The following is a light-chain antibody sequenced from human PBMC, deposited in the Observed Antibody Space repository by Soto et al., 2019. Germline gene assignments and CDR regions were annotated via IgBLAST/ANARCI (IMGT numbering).Light chain of an antibody. J-gene: IGLJ3*02. CDR3: QSYDSSLSAWV. CDR2: GDN. V-gene: IGLV1-40*01. Sequence: QSVLTQPPSVSGAPGQRVTISCTGSSSNIGGGYDVHWYQQLPGTAPKLLIYGDNNRPSGVPDRFSGSKSGTSASLAITGLQAEDEADYYCQSYDSSLSAWVFGGGTKLTVL. CDR1: SSNIGGGYD.